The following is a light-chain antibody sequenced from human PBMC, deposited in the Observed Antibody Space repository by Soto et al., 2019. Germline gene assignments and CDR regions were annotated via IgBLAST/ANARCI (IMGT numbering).Light chain of an antibody. Sequence: DIVMTQSPLSLPVTPGEPASISCRSSQSLLHNNGYNYLDWYLQKPGQSPQLLIYLGSNRASGVPGRFSGSGSGTDFTLKISRVEAEDVGVYYCMQALQTITFGQGTRLEIK. CDR3: MQALQTIT. CDR1: QSLLHNNGYNY. J-gene: IGKJ5*01. CDR2: LGS. V-gene: IGKV2-28*01.